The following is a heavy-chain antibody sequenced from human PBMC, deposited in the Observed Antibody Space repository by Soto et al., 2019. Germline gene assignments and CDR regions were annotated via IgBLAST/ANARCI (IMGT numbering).Heavy chain of an antibody. Sequence: EVQLVESGGGLVNPGGPRRLPCGASGFPFRTYCRSWSAQVPGKGLEWVANINQDGSEKNYVDSVKGRFTISRDNAKNSLYLQMSSLRAEDTALYYCARDGSTSWYSYDYHGMDVWGQGTTVTVSS. CDR2: INQDGSEK. D-gene: IGHD5-18*01. CDR1: GFPFRTYC. J-gene: IGHJ6*02. CDR3: ARDGSTSWYSYDYHGMDV. V-gene: IGHV3-7*03.